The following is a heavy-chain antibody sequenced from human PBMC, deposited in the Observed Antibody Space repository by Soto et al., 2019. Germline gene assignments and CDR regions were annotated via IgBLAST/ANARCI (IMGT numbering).Heavy chain of an antibody. CDR2: IYYSGST. V-gene: IGHV4-59*04. CDR1: YGNIVGLD. Sequence: TVAYGNIVGLDGSCIRQTPGKGLEWIGYIYYSGSTYYNPSLKSRVTISVDTSKNQFSLKLSSVTAADTAVYYCGISKLPTCYLDAWGKGTTVTVSS. J-gene: IGHJ6*03. D-gene: IGHD1-7*01. CDR3: GISKLPTCYLDA.